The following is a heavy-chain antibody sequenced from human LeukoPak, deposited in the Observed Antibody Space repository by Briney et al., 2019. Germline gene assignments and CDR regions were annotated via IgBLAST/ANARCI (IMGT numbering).Heavy chain of an antibody. CDR2: INWNGGST. CDR1: GFTFDDYG. Sequence: GGSLRLSCAASGFTFDDYGMSWVRQAPGKGLEWVSGINWNGGSTGYADSVKGRFTISRDNAKNSLYLQMNSLRAEDTALYYCAKSKGSGGRENFDYWGQGTLVTVSS. J-gene: IGHJ4*02. D-gene: IGHD2-15*01. V-gene: IGHV3-20*04. CDR3: AKSKGSGGRENFDY.